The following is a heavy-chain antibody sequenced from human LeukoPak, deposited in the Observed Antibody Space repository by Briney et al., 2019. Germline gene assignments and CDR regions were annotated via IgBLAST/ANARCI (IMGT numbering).Heavy chain of an antibody. CDR2: MNPNSGNT. J-gene: IGHJ6*03. CDR3: ARGGYYYYYMDV. CDR1: GGTFSSYA. V-gene: IGHV1-8*02. Sequence: ASVKVSCKASGGTFSSYAISWVRQAPGQGLEWMGWMNPNSGNTGYAQKFQGRVTMTRNTSISTAYMELSSLRSEDTAVYYCARGGYYYYYMDVWGKGTTVTISS.